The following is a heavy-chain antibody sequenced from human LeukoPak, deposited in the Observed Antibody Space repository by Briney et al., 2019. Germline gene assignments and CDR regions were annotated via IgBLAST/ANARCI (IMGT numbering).Heavy chain of an antibody. V-gene: IGHV3-23*01. CDR1: VFTSCSYA. J-gene: IGHJ4*02. CDR3: AKAARATCSGAFCYHFDS. D-gene: IGHD2-15*01. Sequence: GGSLRLSCAASVFTSCSYAMSCGLQAAGEGVWWGSTFSGGVTATWHADSAKGRFTISRDNSKNTVYLQMNSLRAEDTAVYYCAKAARATCSGAFCYHFDSWGPGTLVTVSS. CDR2: FSGGVTAT.